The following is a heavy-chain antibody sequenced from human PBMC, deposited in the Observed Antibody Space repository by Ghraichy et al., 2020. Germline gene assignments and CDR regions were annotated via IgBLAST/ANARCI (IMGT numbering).Heavy chain of an antibody. V-gene: IGHV3-23*01. CDR3: AKEGTTVVRGGNGMDV. D-gene: IGHD3-10*01. J-gene: IGHJ6*02. CDR1: GFTFSNYV. Sequence: GESLNISCAASGFTFSNYVMSWVRQAPGKGLEWVSAITTNGRNTYYADSVKGRFTISRDNSKNTLYLQMNSLRADDTAVYYCAKEGTTVVRGGNGMDVWGQGATVTVSS. CDR2: ITTNGRNT.